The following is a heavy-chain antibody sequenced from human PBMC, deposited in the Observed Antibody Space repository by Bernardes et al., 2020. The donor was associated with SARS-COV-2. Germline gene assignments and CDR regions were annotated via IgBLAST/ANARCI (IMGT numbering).Heavy chain of an antibody. Sequence: GSLRPPGAGTGFDFSDYLMTWVRQAPGKGLEWVANIKRDGSETYYVDSVKGRFTISRDNAKNLMFLQMNSLRAEATAVFYCARSAGMDVWGQGTMVTVSS. CDR2: IKRDGSET. CDR3: ARSAGMDV. V-gene: IGHV3-7*03. J-gene: IGHJ6*02. CDR1: GFDFSDYL.